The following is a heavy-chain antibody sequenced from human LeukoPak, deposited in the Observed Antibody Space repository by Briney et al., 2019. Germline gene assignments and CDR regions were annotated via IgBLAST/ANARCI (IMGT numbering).Heavy chain of an antibody. CDR1: GGTFSSYA. J-gene: IGHJ4*02. CDR3: ARENLDQVEG. Sequence: ASVKVSCKASGGTFSSYAISWVRQAPGQGLEWMGWISAYNGNTNYAQKLQGRVTMTTDTSTSTAYMELRSLRSDDTAVYYCARENLDQVEGWGQGTLVTVSS. V-gene: IGHV1-18*01. CDR2: ISAYNGNT. D-gene: IGHD3-3*01.